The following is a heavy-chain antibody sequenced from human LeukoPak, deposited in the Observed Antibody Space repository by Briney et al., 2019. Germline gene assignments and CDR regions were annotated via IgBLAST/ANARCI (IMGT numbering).Heavy chain of an antibody. V-gene: IGHV1-69*05. CDR3: ARAHSLTYYYGSGSYRWFDP. J-gene: IGHJ5*02. CDR2: IIPIFGTA. Sequence: SVKVSCKASGGTFSSYAISWVRQAPGQGLEWMGGIIPIFGTANYAQKFQGRVTMTRNTSISTAYMELSSLRSEDTAVYYCARAHSLTYYYGSGSYRWFDPWGQGTLVTVSS. CDR1: GGTFSSYA. D-gene: IGHD3-10*01.